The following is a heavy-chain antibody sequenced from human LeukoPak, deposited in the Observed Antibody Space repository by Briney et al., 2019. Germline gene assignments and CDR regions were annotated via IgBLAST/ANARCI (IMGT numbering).Heavy chain of an antibody. CDR1: GGTFSSYA. D-gene: IGHD6-19*01. CDR3: ARTTVAVAGLGY. CDR2: IIPILGIA. V-gene: IGHV1-69*04. Sequence: ASVKVSCKASGGTFSSYAISWVRQAPGQGLEWMGRIIPILGIANYAQKFQGRVTITADKSTSTAYMELSSLRSEDTAVYYCARTTVAVAGLGYWGQGTLVTVSS. J-gene: IGHJ4*02.